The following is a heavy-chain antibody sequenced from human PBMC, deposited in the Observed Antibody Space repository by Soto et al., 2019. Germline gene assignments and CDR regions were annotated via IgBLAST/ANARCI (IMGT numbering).Heavy chain of an antibody. V-gene: IGHV1-58*01. CDR2: IVVGSGNT. CDR3: AAALITMIVQAGGAFDI. D-gene: IGHD3-22*01. CDR1: RFTFTSSA. J-gene: IGHJ3*02. Sequence: SVKVSCKASRFTFTSSAVQWVRQARGQRLEWIGWIVVGSGNTNYAQKFQERVTITRDMSTSTAYMELSSLRSEDTAVYYCAAALITMIVQAGGAFDIWGQGTMVTVSS.